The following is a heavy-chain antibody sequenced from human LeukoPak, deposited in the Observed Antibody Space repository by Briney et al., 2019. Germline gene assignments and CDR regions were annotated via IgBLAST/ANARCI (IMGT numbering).Heavy chain of an antibody. CDR2: ISSSGSNI. Sequence: PGGSLRLSCAVSGFTFSGYYMSWIRQAPGKGLEWVSYISSSGSNIYYADSVKGRFTISRDNAKNSLYLQMNSLRAEDTAFYYCASRIFCGGDCYGAFDIWGQGTMVTVSS. D-gene: IGHD2-21*01. V-gene: IGHV3-11*04. CDR1: GFTFSGYY. CDR3: ASRIFCGGDCYGAFDI. J-gene: IGHJ3*02.